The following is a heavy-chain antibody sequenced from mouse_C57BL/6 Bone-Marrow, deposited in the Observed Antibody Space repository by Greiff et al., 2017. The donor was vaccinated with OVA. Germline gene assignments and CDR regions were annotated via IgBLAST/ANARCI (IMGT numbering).Heavy chain of an antibody. J-gene: IGHJ2*01. V-gene: IGHV1-80*01. CDR1: GYAFSSYW. D-gene: IGHD1-1*01. Sequence: VQVVESGAELVKPGASVKISCKASGYAFSSYWMNWVKQRPGKGLEWIGQIYPGDGDTNYNGKFKGKATLTADKSSSTAYMQLSSLTSEDSAVYFCARSFITTVVPDYWGQGTTLTVSS. CDR3: ARSFITTVVPDY. CDR2: IYPGDGDT.